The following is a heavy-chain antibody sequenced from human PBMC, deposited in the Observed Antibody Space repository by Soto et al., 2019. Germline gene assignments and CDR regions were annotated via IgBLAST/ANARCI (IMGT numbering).Heavy chain of an antibody. CDR2: VHSSGQT. CDR1: GGSITGHY. D-gene: IGHD2-8*01. J-gene: IGHJ3*01. CDR3: ARYYCPNDVCGGFDV. Sequence: QVQLQESGPGLVKPSETLSLTCTVSGGSITGHYWSWIRQPPGKGLEWIGYVHSSGQTNYTPSLKSRVTMSVEMSKNQFSLKLTSVTAADTAMYYCARYYCPNDVCGGFDVWGHGTTVTVS. V-gene: IGHV4-59*08.